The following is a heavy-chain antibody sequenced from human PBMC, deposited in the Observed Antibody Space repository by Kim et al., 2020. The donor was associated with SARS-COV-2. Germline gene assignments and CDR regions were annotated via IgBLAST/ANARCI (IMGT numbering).Heavy chain of an antibody. V-gene: IGHV4-34*01. CDR3: ARGSSYYGSGSYSVLRY. Sequence: SETLSLTCAVYGGSFSGYYWSWIRQPPGKGLEWIGEINHSGSTNYNPSLKSRVTISVDTSKNQFSLKLSSVTAADTAVYYCARGSSYYGSGSYSVLRYWG. J-gene: IGHJ4*01. CDR2: INHSGST. D-gene: IGHD3-10*01. CDR1: GGSFSGYY.